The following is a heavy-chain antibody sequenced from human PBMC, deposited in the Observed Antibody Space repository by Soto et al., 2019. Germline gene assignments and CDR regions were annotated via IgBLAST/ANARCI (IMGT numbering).Heavy chain of an antibody. CDR3: ARGYPRSRCSTALATSYWFYS. V-gene: IGHV4-39*01. J-gene: IGHJ5*01. Sequence: SETLSLTCTVSAGSISSSNYYWGWIRQPPGKGMEWIGNIYYSGSTYYNPSLKSRVTISINTSKNQFSLRLTSVTAADTAVYYCARGYPRSRCSTALATSYWFYSWGQGGLVTVSA. D-gene: IGHD2-21*02. CDR2: IYYSGST. CDR1: AGSISSSNYY.